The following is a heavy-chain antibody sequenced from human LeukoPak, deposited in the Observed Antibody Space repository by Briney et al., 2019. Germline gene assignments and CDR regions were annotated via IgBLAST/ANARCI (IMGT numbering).Heavy chain of an antibody. CDR2: IWYDGSNK. V-gene: IGHV3-33*01. D-gene: IGHD1-26*01. CDR1: GFTFSSYG. CDR3: ARDSGKWYFDY. J-gene: IGHJ4*02. Sequence: PGGSLRLSCAASGFTFSSYGMHWVRQAPGKGLEWVAVIWYDGSNKYYADSVRGRFTISRDNSKNTLYLQMNSLRAEDTAVYYCARDSGKWYFDYWGQGTLVTVSS.